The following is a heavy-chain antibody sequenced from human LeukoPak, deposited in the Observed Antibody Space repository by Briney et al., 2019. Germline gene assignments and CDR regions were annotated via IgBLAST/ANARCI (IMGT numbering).Heavy chain of an antibody. CDR1: GFTFASHS. V-gene: IGHV3-21*01. CDR2: ISSTTPYI. Sequence: GGSLSLACTLSGFTFASHSMSWVSQAPGEGLEWVSSISSTTPYIYSADSEEGRFTISRDNPKNSVYLQMTSLRGKDTAVYYCTRRGSGNSFYYMDVWGKGTAVTVS. D-gene: IGHD3-16*01. J-gene: IGHJ6*03. CDR3: TRRGSGNSFYYMDV.